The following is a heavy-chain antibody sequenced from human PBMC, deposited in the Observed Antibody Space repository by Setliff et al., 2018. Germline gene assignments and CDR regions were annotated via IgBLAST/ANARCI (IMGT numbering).Heavy chain of an antibody. CDR2: VYYNGMA. D-gene: IGHD5-12*01. CDR3: ARGGTFRYFDY. CDR1: GGSTSTYY. Sequence: SETLSLTCTVSGGSTSTYYWSWIRQPPGKGLEYIGFVYYNGMANYSPSLKSRVTVSIDTSKSQFSLNLRSVTAADTAVYYCARGGTFRYFDYWGQGTPVTVSS. J-gene: IGHJ4*02. V-gene: IGHV4-59*01.